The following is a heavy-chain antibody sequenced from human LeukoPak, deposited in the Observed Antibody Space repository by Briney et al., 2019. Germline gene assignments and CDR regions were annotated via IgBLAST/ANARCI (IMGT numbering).Heavy chain of an antibody. CDR3: ARLISSGYYYMAPTSANFDY. J-gene: IGHJ4*02. D-gene: IGHD3-22*01. V-gene: IGHV4-39*07. Sequence: SETLSLTCTVSGGSISSYYWGWIRQPPGKGLEWIGSIYYSGSTYYNPSLKSRVTISVDTSKNQFSLKLSSVTAADTAVYYCARLISSGYYYMAPTSANFDYWGQGTLVTVSS. CDR1: GGSISSYY. CDR2: IYYSGST.